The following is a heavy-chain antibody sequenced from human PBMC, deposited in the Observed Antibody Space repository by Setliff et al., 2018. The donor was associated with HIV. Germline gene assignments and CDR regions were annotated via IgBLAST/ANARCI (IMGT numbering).Heavy chain of an antibody. CDR1: GFTFSSYS. D-gene: IGHD2-8*02. CDR3: ARELCTGGYCYSDY. V-gene: IGHV3-48*01. CDR2: ISSSSTTV. Sequence: GGSLRLSCAASGFTFSSYSMNWVRQAPGKGLEWVSFISSSSTTVYYADSVKGRFTISRDSAKNSLYLQMNSLRAEDTAVFYCARELCTGGYCYSDYWGQGTLVTVSS. J-gene: IGHJ4*02.